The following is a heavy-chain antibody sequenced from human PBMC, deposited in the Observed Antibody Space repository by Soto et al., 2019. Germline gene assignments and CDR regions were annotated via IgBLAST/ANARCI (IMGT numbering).Heavy chain of an antibody. CDR3: AREGYYYDSSGYYAKTNYYYYYGMDV. J-gene: IGHJ6*02. Sequence: ASVTVSCKASGYTFTSYGISWVRQAPGQGLEWMGWISAYNGNTNYAQKLQGRVTMTTDTSTSTAYMELRSLRSDDTAVYYCAREGYYYDSSGYYAKTNYYYYYGMDVWGQGTTVTVSS. CDR2: ISAYNGNT. D-gene: IGHD3-22*01. CDR1: GYTFTSYG. V-gene: IGHV1-18*01.